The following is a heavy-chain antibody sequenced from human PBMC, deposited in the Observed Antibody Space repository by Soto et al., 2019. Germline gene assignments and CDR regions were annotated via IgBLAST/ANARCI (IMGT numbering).Heavy chain of an antibody. Sequence: SETLSLTCTISGGSFNNDYWTWIRQSPGKGLEWIGYIFHSGITDYNPSVKSRVTISIDKSKNLFSLKMTSVTAADTAVYYCARDRYFYDSAGYYRTLDSWGQGILVTVSS. J-gene: IGHJ5*01. V-gene: IGHV4-59*01. CDR3: ARDRYFYDSAGYYRTLDS. CDR1: GGSFNNDY. D-gene: IGHD3-22*01. CDR2: IFHSGIT.